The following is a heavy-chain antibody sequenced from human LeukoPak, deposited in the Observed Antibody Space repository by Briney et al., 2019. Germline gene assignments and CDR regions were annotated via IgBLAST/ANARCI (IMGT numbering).Heavy chain of an antibody. CDR1: GFPFSSYG. J-gene: IGHJ3*02. V-gene: IGHV3-30*03. Sequence: GGSLRLSCAASGFPFSSYGMHWVRQAPGKGLVWVAVISYDGSTKSYADSVRGRFTIYRDNSKNTLYLQMNSLSAEDTAIYYCARRVEALDIWGQGTMVTVSS. CDR3: ARRVEALDI. CDR2: ISYDGSTK.